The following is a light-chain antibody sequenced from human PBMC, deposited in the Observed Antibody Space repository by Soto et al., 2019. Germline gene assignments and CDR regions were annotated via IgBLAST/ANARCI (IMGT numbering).Light chain of an antibody. Sequence: DIVMTQSPLSLPVTPVEPSSISFISSHILMHSNGYNYVDWYLQKPGQSPQLLIYLGSNRASGVPDRFSGSGSGTDFTLKISRVEAEDVGVYYCMQTLQTPTFGQGTKVDIK. CDR2: LGS. CDR1: HILMHSNGYNY. V-gene: IGKV2-28*01. J-gene: IGKJ1*01. CDR3: MQTLQTPT.